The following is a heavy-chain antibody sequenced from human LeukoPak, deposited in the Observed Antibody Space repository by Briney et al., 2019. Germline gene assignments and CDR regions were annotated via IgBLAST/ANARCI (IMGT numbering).Heavy chain of an antibody. CDR1: GFTFSNAW. Sequence: GGSLRLSCEASGFTFSNAWMSWVRQAPGKGLEWVGRIKSKTDGGTTDYAAPVKGRFTISRDDSKNTLYLQMNSLKTEDTAVYYCTTAGGFGELATYYYYMDVWGKGTTVTVSS. CDR2: IKSKTDGGTT. D-gene: IGHD3-10*01. V-gene: IGHV3-15*01. CDR3: TTAGGFGELATYYYYMDV. J-gene: IGHJ6*03.